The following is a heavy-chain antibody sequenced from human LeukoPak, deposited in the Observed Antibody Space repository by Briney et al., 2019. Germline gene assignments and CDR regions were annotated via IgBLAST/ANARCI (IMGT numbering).Heavy chain of an antibody. D-gene: IGHD6-6*01. CDR1: RFTFSSYA. CDR3: AKDRDGSSSSVLDY. V-gene: IGHV3-23*01. J-gene: IGHJ4*02. Sequence: GGSLRLSCAASRFTFSSYAMSWVRQAPGKGLEWVSTITGSGGDTNFAGSVKGRLTISRDNSKNTLYLQMNSLRAGDTAVYYCAKDRDGSSSSVLDYWGQGTLVTVSS. CDR2: ITGSGGDT.